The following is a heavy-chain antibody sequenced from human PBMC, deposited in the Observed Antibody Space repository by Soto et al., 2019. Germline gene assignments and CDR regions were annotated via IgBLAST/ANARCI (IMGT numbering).Heavy chain of an antibody. CDR3: ARDARVQPNQIYGMDV. CDR1: GGSISSGDYY. CDR2: IYYSGST. D-gene: IGHD5-18*01. V-gene: IGHV4-30-4*01. Sequence: QVQLQESGPGLVKPSQTLSLTCTVSGGSISSGDYYWSWIRQPPGKGLEWIGYIYYSGSTYYNPSLKSRVTISVDTSKNQFSLKLSSVTAADTAVYYCARDARVQPNQIYGMDVWGQGTTVTVSS. J-gene: IGHJ6*02.